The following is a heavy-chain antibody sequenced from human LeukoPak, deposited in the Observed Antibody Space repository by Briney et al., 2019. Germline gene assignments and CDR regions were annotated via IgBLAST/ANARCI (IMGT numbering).Heavy chain of an antibody. V-gene: IGHV4-4*02. D-gene: IGHD2-21*01. Sequence: SGTLSLTCAVSGGSFSSSNWWSWVRQPPGKGLEWIGEIYHSGSTNYNPSLKSRVTISVDKSKNQFSLKLSSVTAADTAVYYCARAPIVVELIAFDIWGQGTMVTVSS. J-gene: IGHJ3*02. CDR1: GGSFSSSNW. CDR3: ARAPIVVELIAFDI. CDR2: IYHSGST.